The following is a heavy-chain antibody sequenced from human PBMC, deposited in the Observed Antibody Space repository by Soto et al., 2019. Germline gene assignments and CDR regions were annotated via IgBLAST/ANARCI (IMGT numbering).Heavy chain of an antibody. V-gene: IGHV4-39*01. D-gene: IGHD2-21*02. J-gene: IGHJ4*02. CDR2: IYYSGST. CDR3: ARQRTSVVTQAYFDV. Sequence: SETLSLTCAVSGGSISSSNWWSWVRQPPGKGLEWTGSIYYSGSTYNNPSLRSRVSMSIDTSKDQFSLKLRSVTAADTALYFCARQRTSVVTQAYFDVWGPGSLVTVSS. CDR1: GGSISSSNW.